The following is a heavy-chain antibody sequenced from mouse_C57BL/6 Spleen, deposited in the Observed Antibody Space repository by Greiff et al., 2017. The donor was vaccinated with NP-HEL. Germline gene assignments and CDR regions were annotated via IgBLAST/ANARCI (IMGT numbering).Heavy chain of an antibody. CDR1: GYSITSGYY. V-gene: IGHV3-6*01. D-gene: IGHD1-1*01. CDR2: ISYDGSN. J-gene: IGHJ4*01. CDR3: AGYYYGTLYYAMDY. Sequence: VQLKESGPGLVKPSQSLSLTCSVTGYSITSGYYWNWIRQFPGNKLEWMGYISYDGSNNYNPSLKNRISITRDTSKNQFFLKLNSVTTEDTATYYCAGYYYGTLYYAMDYWGQGTSVTVSS.